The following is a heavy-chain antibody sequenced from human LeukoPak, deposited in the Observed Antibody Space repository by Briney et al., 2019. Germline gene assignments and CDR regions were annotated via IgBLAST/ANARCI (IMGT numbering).Heavy chain of an antibody. D-gene: IGHD3-10*01. CDR3: AKNYESGRWVPYGMDV. J-gene: IGHJ6*02. Sequence: PGGSLRLSCAASGFTFSHYGMYWVRRAPGKGVEWVAVISYDGSNEYYADSVKGRFTISRDNSKNTLYLQMSSLRDEDTAVYYCAKNYESGRWVPYGMDVWGQGTTVTVSS. CDR1: GFTFSHYG. V-gene: IGHV3-30*18. CDR2: ISYDGSNE.